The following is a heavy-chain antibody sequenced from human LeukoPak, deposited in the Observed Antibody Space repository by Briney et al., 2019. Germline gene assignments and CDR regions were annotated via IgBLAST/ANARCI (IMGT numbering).Heavy chain of an antibody. Sequence: SETLSLTCTVSGGSISSYYWSWIRQPPGKGLEFIGHIYYSGSTYYNPSLKSRVTMSVDTSKNQFSLKLSSVTDADTAVYYCATKEDTAMAPLYYYMDVWGKGTTVTVSS. V-gene: IGHV4-59*12. D-gene: IGHD5-18*01. J-gene: IGHJ6*03. CDR1: GGSISSYY. CDR2: IYYSGST. CDR3: ATKEDTAMAPLYYYMDV.